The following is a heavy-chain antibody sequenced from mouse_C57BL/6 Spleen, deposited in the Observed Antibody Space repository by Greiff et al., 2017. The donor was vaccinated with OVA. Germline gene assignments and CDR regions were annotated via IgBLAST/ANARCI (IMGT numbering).Heavy chain of an antibody. J-gene: IGHJ3*01. CDR3: ARGGTWFAY. V-gene: IGHV1-39*01. CDR2: INPNYCTT. CDR1: GYSFTDYN. D-gene: IGHD1-1*02. Sequence: VQLKQSGPELVKPGASVKISCKASGYSFTDYNMNWVKQSHGQSLEWIGVINPNYCTTSYNQKFNVKATFTVDPSSSIAYMQLNSLTSEDSAVYYGARGGTWFAYWGQGTLVTVSA.